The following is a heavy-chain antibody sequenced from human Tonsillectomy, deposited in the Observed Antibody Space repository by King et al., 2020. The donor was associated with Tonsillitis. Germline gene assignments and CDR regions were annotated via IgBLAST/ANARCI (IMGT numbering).Heavy chain of an antibody. CDR3: AKDRATGYYFFGMAV. CDR1: GFNFNDFA. Sequence: VQLQESGGGLVQPGRSLRLSCVVSGFNFNDFAMHWVRQAPGKGLEWVSGISWNSDNIGYADSVKGRFTISRDNVKNSLYLQMNSLRAEDTALYYCAKDRATGYYFFGMAVWGQGTTVTVSS. V-gene: IGHV3-9*01. CDR2: ISWNSDNI. D-gene: IGHD3-9*01. J-gene: IGHJ6*02.